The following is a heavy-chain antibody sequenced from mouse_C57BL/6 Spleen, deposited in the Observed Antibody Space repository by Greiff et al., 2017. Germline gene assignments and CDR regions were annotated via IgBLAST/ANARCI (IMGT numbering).Heavy chain of an antibody. V-gene: IGHV1-64*01. CDR3: ARTSTYYGSPYFDY. J-gene: IGHJ2*01. Sequence: QVQLQQPGAELVKPGASVKLSCKASGYTFTSYWMHWVKQRPGQGLEWIGMIHPNSGSTNYNEKFKSKATLTVDNSSSTAYMQRSSLTSEDSAVYYCARTSTYYGSPYFDYWGQGTTLTVSS. D-gene: IGHD1-1*01. CDR2: IHPNSGST. CDR1: GYTFTSYW.